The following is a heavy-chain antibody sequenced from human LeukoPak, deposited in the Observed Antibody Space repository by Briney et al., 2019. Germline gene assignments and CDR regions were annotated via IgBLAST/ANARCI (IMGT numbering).Heavy chain of an antibody. J-gene: IGHJ3*02. CDR3: AKDVDSGSYYYAFDI. CDR1: GFTFADYA. CDR2: ITWNSGSI. Sequence: SLRLSCAAAGFTFADYAMHWVRHAPGKGLGWVSCITWNSGSIGYAVSVKGRFTISRDNAKNSLYLQMNSLRAEDTALYYCAKDVDSGSYYYAFDIWGQGTMVTVSS. D-gene: IGHD1-26*01. V-gene: IGHV3-9*01.